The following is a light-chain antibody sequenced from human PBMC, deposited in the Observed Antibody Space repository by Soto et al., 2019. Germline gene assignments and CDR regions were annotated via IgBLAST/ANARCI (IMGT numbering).Light chain of an antibody. Sequence: EIVLTQSPATLSLSPGERATLSCRASQSISSYLGWYQQKPGQAPRLLIYDASNRAAGIPARFSGSGSGTDFTLPISSLDPEDFAVYYCQQRSNWPLTFGGGTKVEIK. CDR2: DAS. CDR1: QSISSY. J-gene: IGKJ4*01. CDR3: QQRSNWPLT. V-gene: IGKV3-11*01.